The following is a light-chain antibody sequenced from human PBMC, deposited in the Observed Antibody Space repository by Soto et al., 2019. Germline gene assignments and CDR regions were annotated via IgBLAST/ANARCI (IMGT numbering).Light chain of an antibody. CDR1: QSISSW. CDR3: QQYNSYPWT. Sequence: DIEMTQSPSPLSASVGDRVTITFRASQSISSWLAWYQQKPGKAPKLLIYDASSLESGVPSRFSGSGSGTEFTLAISSLQPDDFETYYCQQYNSYPWTFGQGTKVEIK. CDR2: DAS. J-gene: IGKJ1*01. V-gene: IGKV1-5*01.